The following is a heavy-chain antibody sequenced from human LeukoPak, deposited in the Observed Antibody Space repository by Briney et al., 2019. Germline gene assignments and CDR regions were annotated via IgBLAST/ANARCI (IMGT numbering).Heavy chain of an antibody. V-gene: IGHV3-64*01. Sequence: GGSLRLSCAASGFTFSSYAMHWVRQAPGKGLEYVSAISSNGGSTYYANSVKGRFTISRDNSKNTLYLQMGSLRAEDMAVYYCARDLGYCSSTSCLEDNWFDPWGQGTLVTVSS. CDR1: GFTFSSYA. CDR2: ISSNGGST. CDR3: ARDLGYCSSTSCLEDNWFDP. D-gene: IGHD2-2*01. J-gene: IGHJ5*02.